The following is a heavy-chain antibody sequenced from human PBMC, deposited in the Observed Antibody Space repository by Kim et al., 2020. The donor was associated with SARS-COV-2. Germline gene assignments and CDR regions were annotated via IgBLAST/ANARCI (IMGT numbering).Heavy chain of an antibody. CDR1: GFTFSSYA. V-gene: IGHV3-33*06. CDR2: IWYDGSNK. J-gene: IGHJ4*02. Sequence: GGSLRLSCAASGFTFSSYAMHWVRQAPGKGLEWVAVIWYDGSNKYYADSVKGRFTISRDNSKNTLYLQMNSLRAEDTAVYYCAKLMIAAAGLDWDYWGQG. CDR3: AKLMIAAAGLDWDY. D-gene: IGHD6-13*01.